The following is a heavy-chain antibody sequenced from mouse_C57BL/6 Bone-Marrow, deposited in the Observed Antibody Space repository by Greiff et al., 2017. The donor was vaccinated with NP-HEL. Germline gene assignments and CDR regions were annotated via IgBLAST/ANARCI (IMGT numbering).Heavy chain of an antibody. Sequence: QVTLKVSGPGILQSSQTLSLTCSFSGFSLSTSGMGVSWLRQPSGKGLEWLAHIYWDDAKRNNPSLKSRLTIFKDTSRNQIFLKMTSVDTADTATYYCARRGYYFWYFDVWGTGTTVTVSS. CDR1: GFSLSTSGMG. D-gene: IGHD1-1*01. V-gene: IGHV8-12*01. CDR2: IYWDDAK. CDR3: ARRGYYFWYFDV. J-gene: IGHJ1*03.